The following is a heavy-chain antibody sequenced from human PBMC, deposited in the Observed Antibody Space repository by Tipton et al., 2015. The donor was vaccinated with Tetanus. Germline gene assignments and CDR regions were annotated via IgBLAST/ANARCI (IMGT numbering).Heavy chain of an antibody. D-gene: IGHD6-13*01. CDR3: AGVTAQRTELYFDH. J-gene: IGHJ4*02. CDR1: GGSITRGAYL. CDR2: VYYTGST. V-gene: IGHV4-61*08. Sequence: LRLSCAVSGGSITRGAYLWGWIRQPPGKGLEWIGYVYYTGSTNHNPSLKSRVTISMDRSKNQISLQLTSVTAADTAVYFCAGVTAQRTELYFDHWGQGTLVTVSS.